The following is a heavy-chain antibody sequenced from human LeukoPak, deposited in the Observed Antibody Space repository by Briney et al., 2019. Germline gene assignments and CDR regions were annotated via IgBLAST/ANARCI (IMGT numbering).Heavy chain of an antibody. CDR3: GRQERKTGTPPFDP. D-gene: IGHD1-1*01. J-gene: IGHJ5*02. V-gene: IGHV4-4*07. CDR1: GGSISSYY. Sequence: KPSETLSLTCTVSGGSISSYYWSWLRQPAGKGLEWIGRIYTSGSANCNPSLKSRVTISVDKSKNQFSLKLNSVTAADTAVYYCGRQERKTGTPPFDPWGQGTLITVSS. CDR2: IYTSGSA.